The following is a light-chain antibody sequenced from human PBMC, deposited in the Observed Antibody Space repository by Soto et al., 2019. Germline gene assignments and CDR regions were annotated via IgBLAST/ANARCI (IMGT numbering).Light chain of an antibody. J-gene: IGKJ2*01. V-gene: IGKV1-39*01. CDR3: QQSFSFPVT. Sequence: DIQMTQSPSSLSASVGDRVTITCRANQTITRYLNWYQQKPGTAPKRLIYAASSLQEGVPSRFRGSGSGKDFTLTISNLQPEDFAAYSCQQSFSFPVTFGQGTKLEIK. CDR1: QTITRY. CDR2: AAS.